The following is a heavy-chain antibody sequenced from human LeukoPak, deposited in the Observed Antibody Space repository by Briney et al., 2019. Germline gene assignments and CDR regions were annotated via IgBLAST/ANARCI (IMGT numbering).Heavy chain of an antibody. CDR1: GFIFSDYS. Sequence: GRSLRLSCAASGFIFSDYSMNWVRQAPGKGLEWVASITRSSSDINYVDSVKGRFTISRDNAKNSLYLQMNSLRAEETAVYYCARDVVYGMDVWGQGTTVTVSS. J-gene: IGHJ6*02. V-gene: IGHV3-21*01. CDR2: ITRSSSDI. CDR3: ARDVVYGMDV. D-gene: IGHD2-8*02.